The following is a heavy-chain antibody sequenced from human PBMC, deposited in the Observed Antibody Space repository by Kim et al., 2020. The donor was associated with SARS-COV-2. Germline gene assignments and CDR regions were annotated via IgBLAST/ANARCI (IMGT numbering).Heavy chain of an antibody. V-gene: IGHV3-33*01. CDR1: GFTLTNHG. J-gene: IGHJ4*02. D-gene: IGHD1-26*01. Sequence: GGSLRLSCAASGFTLTNHGMHWVRQAPGKGLEWVAIIWYDGSNEYYADSVKGRFTISRDNSKNTLYLQMKSMTVEDTAVYYCARSGGWELGVYYFDYWGQGTLVTVSS. CDR2: IWYDGSNE. CDR3: ARSGGWELGVYYFDY.